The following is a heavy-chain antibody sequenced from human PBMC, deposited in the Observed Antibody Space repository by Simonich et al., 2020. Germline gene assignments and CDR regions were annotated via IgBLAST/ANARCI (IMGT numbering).Heavy chain of an antibody. V-gene: IGHV4-34*01. Sequence: QVQLQQWGAGLLKPSETLSLTCAVYGGSFSGYYWSWIRQPPGKGLEWIGEINHSGSTNYNPSLKSRVTISVDTSKNQFSLKLSSVTAADTAVYYCARHLQLGPFDYWGQGTLVTVSP. CDR1: GGSFSGYY. CDR2: INHSGST. CDR3: ARHLQLGPFDY. J-gene: IGHJ4*02. D-gene: IGHD1-1*01.